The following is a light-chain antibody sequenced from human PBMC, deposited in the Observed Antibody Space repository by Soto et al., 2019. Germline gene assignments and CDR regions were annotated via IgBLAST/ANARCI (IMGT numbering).Light chain of an antibody. CDR1: QSISSY. Sequence: DIQMKQSPXSXXXXXGXXLTXTXXASQSISSYLNWYQQKPGKAPKLLIYAASSLQSGVPSRFSGSGSGTEFTLTISSLQPDDFATYYCQQYNSYSITFGQGTRLEI. J-gene: IGKJ5*01. CDR2: AAS. CDR3: QQYNSYSIT. V-gene: IGKV1-39*01.